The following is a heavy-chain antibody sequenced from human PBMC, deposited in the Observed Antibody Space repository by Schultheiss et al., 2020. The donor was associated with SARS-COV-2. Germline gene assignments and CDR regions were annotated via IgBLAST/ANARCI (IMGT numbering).Heavy chain of an antibody. CDR3: ARDGDGYNFDY. Sequence: GGSLRLSCAASGFTFSGSAMHWVRQAPGKGLEWVSYISSSGSTIYYADSVKGRFTISRDNAKNTLYLQMSSLRADDTAVYYCARDGDGYNFDYWGQGALVTVSS. J-gene: IGHJ4*02. CDR2: ISSSGSTI. CDR1: GFTFSGSA. D-gene: IGHD5-24*01. V-gene: IGHV3-48*03.